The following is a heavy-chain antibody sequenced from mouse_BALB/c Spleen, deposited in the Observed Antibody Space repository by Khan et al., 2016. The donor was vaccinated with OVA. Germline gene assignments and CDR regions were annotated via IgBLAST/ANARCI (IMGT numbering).Heavy chain of an antibody. D-gene: IGHD2-2*01. CDR3: ARRGYDEAWFAY. CDR2: ITNGGSYT. CDR1: GFTFSNYG. V-gene: IGHV5-6*01. J-gene: IGHJ3*01. Sequence: EVELVESGGDLVKPGGSLKLSCAASGFTFSNYGMSWVRQTPDKRLEWVATITNGGSYTYYPDSVKGRFTISSDNAKHTLYLQMSSLKSEDTAMYYCARRGYDEAWFAYWGQGTLVTGSA.